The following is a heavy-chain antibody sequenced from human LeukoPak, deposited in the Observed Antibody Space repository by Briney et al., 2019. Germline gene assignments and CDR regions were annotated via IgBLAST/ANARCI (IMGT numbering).Heavy chain of an antibody. CDR1: GGSINNFY. Sequence: PSETLSLTCTVSGGSINNFYWSWIRQAPGKGLDWIGFIYHSGSTNYNPSLKSRITISVDTSKNQFSLKLSSVTAADTAVYFCARHRSGIASALDSWGQGTLVSVSS. J-gene: IGHJ4*02. V-gene: IGHV4-59*08. CDR3: ARHRSGIASALDS. CDR2: IYHSGST. D-gene: IGHD6-13*01.